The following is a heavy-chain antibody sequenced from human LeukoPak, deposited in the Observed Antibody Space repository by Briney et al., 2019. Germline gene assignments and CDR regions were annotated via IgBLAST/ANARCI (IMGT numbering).Heavy chain of an antibody. J-gene: IGHJ4*02. CDR2: IYHSGST. CDR1: GGSITRYY. D-gene: IGHD3-22*01. V-gene: IGHV4-59*08. Sequence: SETLSLTCTVSGGSITRYYWSRIRQPPGKGLEWIGSIYHSGSTNDNPSLKSRVTTSVDTSKNQFSLKLSSVTAADTAVYYCARRGYYYDSSHYYYFDYWGQGTLVTVSS. CDR3: ARRGYYYDSSHYYYFDY.